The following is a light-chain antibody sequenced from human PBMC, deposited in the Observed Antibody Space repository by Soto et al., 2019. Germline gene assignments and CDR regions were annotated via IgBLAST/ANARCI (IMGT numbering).Light chain of an antibody. Sequence: QSALTQPASVSGSPGQSITISCTGTSSDVGGYNYVSWYQQQSGKAPKLIIHEVSNRPSGVSNRFSGSKSGNTASLTISGLQAEDEADYFCFSKISGFVYGFGTGTKVTVL. V-gene: IGLV2-14*01. CDR1: SSDVGGYNY. J-gene: IGLJ1*01. CDR2: EVS. CDR3: FSKISGFVYG.